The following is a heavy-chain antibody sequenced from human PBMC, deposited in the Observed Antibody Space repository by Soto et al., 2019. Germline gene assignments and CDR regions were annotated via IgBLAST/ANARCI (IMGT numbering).Heavy chain of an antibody. Sequence: SVKVSCKASGGTFSSYAISWVRQAPGQGLEWMGGIIPIFGTANYAQKFQGRVTITADESTSTAYMELSSLRSEDTAVYYCARGGREPGYYYYGMDVWGQGTTVTVSS. D-gene: IGHD1-26*01. V-gene: IGHV1-69*13. CDR3: ARGGREPGYYYYGMDV. CDR1: GGTFSSYA. J-gene: IGHJ6*02. CDR2: IIPIFGTA.